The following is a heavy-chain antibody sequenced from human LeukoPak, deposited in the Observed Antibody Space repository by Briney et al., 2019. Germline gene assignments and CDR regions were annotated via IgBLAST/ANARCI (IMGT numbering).Heavy chain of an antibody. CDR1: GGSVSGTSFY. V-gene: IGHV4-61*01. Sequence: SETLSLTCTVSGGSVSGTSFYWSWIRQPPGKGLEWIGYIYYSGSTTYSPSLKSRATISVDTSKNQFSLKLSSVTAADTAVYFCAKYSTSWYTFDHWGQGTLVTVSS. CDR3: AKYSTSWYTFDH. CDR2: IYYSGST. D-gene: IGHD6-13*01. J-gene: IGHJ4*02.